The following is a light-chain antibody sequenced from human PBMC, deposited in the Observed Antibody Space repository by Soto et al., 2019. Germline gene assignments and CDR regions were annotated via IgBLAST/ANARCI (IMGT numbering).Light chain of an antibody. CDR1: QTVSSW. J-gene: IGKJ1*01. Sequence: QLIPPRLHLSGSVGDRVTSPCRASQTVSSWLAWYQQKPGKAPKLLIYEASTLKSGVPSRFSGSGSGTEFTLTIASLQPDDFATYYCQHYESFSEAFGQGTKVDIK. CDR2: EAS. V-gene: IGKV1-5*03. CDR3: QHYESFSEA.